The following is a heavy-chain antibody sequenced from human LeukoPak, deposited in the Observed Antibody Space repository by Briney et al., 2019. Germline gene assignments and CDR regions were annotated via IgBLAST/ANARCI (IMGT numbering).Heavy chain of an antibody. D-gene: IGHD4-17*01. CDR3: AREYGDYSDAFDI. CDR1: GFTFSSYS. V-gene: IGHV3-21*01. J-gene: IGHJ3*02. Sequence: GGSLRLSCAASGFTFSSYSMSWVRQAPGKGLEWVSSISSSSSYIYYADSVKGRFTISRDNAKNSLYLQMNSLRAEDTAVYYCAREYGDYSDAFDIWGQGTMVTVSS. CDR2: ISSSSSYI.